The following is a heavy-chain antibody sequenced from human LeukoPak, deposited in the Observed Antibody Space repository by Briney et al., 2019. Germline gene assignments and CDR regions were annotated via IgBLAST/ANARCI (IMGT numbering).Heavy chain of an antibody. D-gene: IGHD3-10*01. V-gene: IGHV1-69*13. CDR1: GGTFSSYD. J-gene: IGHJ4*02. CDR2: IIPIFGTA. Sequence: SVKVSCKASGGTFSSYDISWVRQAPGQGLEWMGGIIPIFGTANYAQKFQGRVTITADESTSTADMELSSLRSEDTAVYYCARIDYYGSSDYWGQGTLVTVSS. CDR3: ARIDYYGSSDY.